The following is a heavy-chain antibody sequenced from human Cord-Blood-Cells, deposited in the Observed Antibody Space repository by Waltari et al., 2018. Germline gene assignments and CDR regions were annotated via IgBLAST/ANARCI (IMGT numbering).Heavy chain of an antibody. V-gene: IGHV3-23*01. J-gene: IGHJ4*02. CDR3: AKETGYDILTGYYFDY. CDR1: GFTFSSYA. Sequence: EVQLLESGGGLVQPGGSLRLSCAAFGFTFSSYAMSWVRQAPGKGLEWVSAISGSGGSTYYADSVKGRFTISRDNSKNTLYLQMNSLRAEDTAVYYCAKETGYDILTGYYFDYWGQGTLVTVYS. D-gene: IGHD3-9*01. CDR2: ISGSGGST.